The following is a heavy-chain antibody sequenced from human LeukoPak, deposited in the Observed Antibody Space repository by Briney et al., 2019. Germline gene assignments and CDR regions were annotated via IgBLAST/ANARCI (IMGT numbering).Heavy chain of an antibody. CDR3: ARVSYYYDSSGYYYYYYYMDV. D-gene: IGHD3-22*01. CDR1: GGSISSDY. CDR2: IYYSGST. J-gene: IGHJ6*03. Sequence: SETLSLTCTVSGGSISSDYWSWIRRPPGKGLEWIGYIYYSGSTNYNPSLKNRVTISVDTSKNQFSLKLSSVTAADTAVYYCARVSYYYDSSGYYYYYYYMDVWGKGTTVTISS. V-gene: IGHV4-59*01.